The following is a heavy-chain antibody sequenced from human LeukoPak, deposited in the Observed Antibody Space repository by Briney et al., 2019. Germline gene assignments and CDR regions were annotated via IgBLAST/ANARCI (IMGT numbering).Heavy chain of an antibody. CDR3: ARSYYDFWSGYLAPDY. CDR2: IYTSGST. J-gene: IGHJ4*02. CDR1: GGSISSGSYY. Sequence: SETLSLTCTVSGGSISSGSYYWSWIRQPAGKGLEWIERIYTSGSTNYNPSLKSRVTISVDTSKNQFSLKLSSVTAADTAVYYCARSYYDFWSGYLAPDYWGQGTLVTVSS. V-gene: IGHV4-61*02. D-gene: IGHD3-3*01.